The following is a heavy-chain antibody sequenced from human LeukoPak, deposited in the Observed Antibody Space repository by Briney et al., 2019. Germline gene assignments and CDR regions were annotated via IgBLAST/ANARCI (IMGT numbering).Heavy chain of an antibody. V-gene: IGHV3-7*03. Sequence: GGSLRLSCAACGFTFSSYWMNWARQAPGKGLEWVASINHNGNVNYYVDSVKGRFTISRDNAKNSLYLQMSNLRAEDTAVYFCARGGGLDVWGQGATVTVSS. J-gene: IGHJ6*02. CDR3: ARGGGLDV. CDR1: GFTFSSYW. CDR2: INHNGNVN. D-gene: IGHD3-16*01.